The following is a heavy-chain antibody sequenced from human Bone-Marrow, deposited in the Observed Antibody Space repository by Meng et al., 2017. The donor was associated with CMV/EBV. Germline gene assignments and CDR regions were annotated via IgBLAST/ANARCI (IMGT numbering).Heavy chain of an antibody. D-gene: IGHD2-8*01. J-gene: IGHJ4*02. V-gene: IGHV1-18*01. Sequence: ASVTVSCKASGYTFTSYGSSWVRQAPGQGLEWMGWISAYNGNTTYAQKLQGRVTMTTDTSTSTAYMELRSLRSADKAVYYCARVYCTNGVCYTGNDYWGQGTLVTVSS. CDR3: ARVYCTNGVCYTGNDY. CDR1: GYTFTSYG. CDR2: ISAYNGNT.